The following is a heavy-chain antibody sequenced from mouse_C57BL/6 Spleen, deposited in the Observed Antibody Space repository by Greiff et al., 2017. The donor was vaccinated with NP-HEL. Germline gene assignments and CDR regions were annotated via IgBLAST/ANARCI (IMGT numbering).Heavy chain of an antibody. CDR2: ISPNNGGT. J-gene: IGHJ2*01. Sequence: VQLQQSGPELVKPGASVKIPCKASGYTFTDYNMDWVKQSHGKSLEWIGDISPNNGGTIYNQKFKGKATLTVDKSSSTAYMELRSLTSEDTAVYYCARYRGRFDYWGQGTTLTVSS. CDR1: GYTFTDYN. V-gene: IGHV1-18*01. D-gene: IGHD3-1*01. CDR3: ARYRGRFDY.